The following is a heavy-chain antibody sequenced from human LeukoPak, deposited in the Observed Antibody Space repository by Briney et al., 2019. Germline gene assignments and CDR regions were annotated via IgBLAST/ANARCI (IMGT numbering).Heavy chain of an antibody. Sequence: SVKVSCKASGGTFSSYAISWVRQAPGQGLEWMGGIIPIFGTANYAQKFQGRVTITADESTSTAYMELSSLRSEDTAVYYCARDGGGYRGYYYYMDVWGKGATVTISS. V-gene: IGHV1-69*13. D-gene: IGHD1-26*01. CDR2: IIPIFGTA. CDR3: ARDGGGYRGYYYYMDV. J-gene: IGHJ6*03. CDR1: GGTFSSYA.